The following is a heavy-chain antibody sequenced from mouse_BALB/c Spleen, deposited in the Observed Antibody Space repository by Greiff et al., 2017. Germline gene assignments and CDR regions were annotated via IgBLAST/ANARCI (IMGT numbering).Heavy chain of an antibody. CDR1: GFSLTSYG. D-gene: IGHD1-1*01. V-gene: IGHV2-2*02. CDR3: ARIGSSFWYFDV. J-gene: IGHJ1*01. Sequence: VQLQQSGPGLVQPSQSLSITCTVSGFSLTSYGVHWVRQSPGKGLEWLGVIWSGGSTDYNAAFISRLSISKDNSKSQVFFKMNSLQANDTAIYYCARIGSSFWYFDVWGAGTTVTVSS. CDR2: IWSGGST.